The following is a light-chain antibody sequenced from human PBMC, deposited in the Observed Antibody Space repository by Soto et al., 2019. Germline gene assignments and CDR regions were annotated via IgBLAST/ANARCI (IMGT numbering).Light chain of an antibody. Sequence: EIVLTQSPGTLTLSPGERATLSCRASQSVGSRFLAWYQQNPGQAPRLLMYGASNRATGIPDRFSGSGSGTEFSLTISRLEPEDFAVYYCQQYGSSLPWTFGQGTKVE. CDR2: GAS. CDR3: QQYGSSLPWT. J-gene: IGKJ1*01. V-gene: IGKV3-20*01. CDR1: QSVGSRF.